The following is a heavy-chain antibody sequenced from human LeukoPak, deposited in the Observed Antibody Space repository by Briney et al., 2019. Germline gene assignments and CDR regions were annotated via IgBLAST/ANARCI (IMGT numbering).Heavy chain of an antibody. CDR1: GGSFSGYY. CDR3: ARGTYYYDSSGPPRGDDAFDI. J-gene: IGHJ3*02. V-gene: IGHV4-34*01. D-gene: IGHD3-22*01. Sequence: SETLSLTCAVYGGSFSGYYWSWIRQPPGKGLEWIGEINHSGSTNYNPSLKSRVTISVDTSKNQFPLKLSSVTAADTAVYYCARGTYYYDSSGPPRGDDAFDIWGQGTMVTVSS. CDR2: INHSGST.